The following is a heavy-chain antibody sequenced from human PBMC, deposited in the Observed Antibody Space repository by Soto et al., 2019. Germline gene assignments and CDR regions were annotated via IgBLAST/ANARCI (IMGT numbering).Heavy chain of an antibody. CDR3: ARLIGNSWLDS. Sequence: PSETLSLTCTVSGGSISSGDYYWSWIRQPPGKGLEWIGYIYHSGSTYYNPSLKRRVTISVDTSKNQFSLKLSSVTPDDTAVYYCARLIGNSWLDSWGQGTLVTVSS. CDR2: IYHSGST. V-gene: IGHV4-30-4*01. CDR1: GGSISSGDYY. J-gene: IGHJ5*01. D-gene: IGHD2-8*01.